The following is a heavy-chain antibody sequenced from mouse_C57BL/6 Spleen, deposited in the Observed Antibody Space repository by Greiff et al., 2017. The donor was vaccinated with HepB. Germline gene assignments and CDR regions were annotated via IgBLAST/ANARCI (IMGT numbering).Heavy chain of an antibody. Sequence: EVQLQESGAELVRPGASVKLSCTASGFNIKDYYMHWVKQRPEQGLEWIGRIDPEDGDTEYAPKFQGKATITADTSSNTAYLQLSSLTSEDTAVYYCTTVGNFYAMDYWGQGTSVTVSS. V-gene: IGHV14-1*01. J-gene: IGHJ4*01. CDR1: GFNIKDYY. CDR2: IDPEDGDT. D-gene: IGHD2-1*01. CDR3: TTVGNFYAMDY.